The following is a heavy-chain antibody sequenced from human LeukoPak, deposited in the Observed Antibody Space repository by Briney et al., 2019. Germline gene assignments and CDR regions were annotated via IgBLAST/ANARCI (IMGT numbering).Heavy chain of an antibody. D-gene: IGHD2-2*01. V-gene: IGHV4-4*07. CDR1: GGSISSYY. Sequence: PSETLSLTCTVSGGSISSYYWSWIRQPAGKGLEWIGRIYTSGSTNYNPSLKSRVTMSVDTSKNQFSLKLSSVTAADTAVYYCARELIVVVPAAMVYYYYYMDVWGKGTTVTVSS. CDR3: ARELIVVVPAAMVYYYYYMDV. CDR2: IYTSGST. J-gene: IGHJ6*03.